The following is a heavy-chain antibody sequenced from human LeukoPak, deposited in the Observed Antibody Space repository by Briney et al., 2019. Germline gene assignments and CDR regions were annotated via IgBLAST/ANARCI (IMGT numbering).Heavy chain of an antibody. CDR3: ASGSSTWSTMGLYFDH. V-gene: IGHV3-66*01. J-gene: IGHJ4*02. Sequence: GGCLRLSCAASGFAVKTKFMSWVRQAPGQGLEWLSVIYTDSSTYYADSVKGRFTVSRDNAKNSVFLQMNSLRADESAVYYCASGSSTWSTMGLYFDHWGQGALVTVSS. CDR2: IYTDSST. CDR1: GFAVKTKF. D-gene: IGHD6-13*01.